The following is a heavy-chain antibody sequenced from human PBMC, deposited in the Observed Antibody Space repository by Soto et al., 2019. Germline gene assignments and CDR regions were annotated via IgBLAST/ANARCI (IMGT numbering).Heavy chain of an antibody. CDR1: GYTFTDYY. D-gene: IGHD3-16*01. Sequence: QVQLVQSGAEVKKPGASVYVSCKASGYTFTDYYVHWVRQAPGQGLEWMGWINPNVGGTNYARKFQGRVTMTRDTTISTVYMKLTRLSPDDTAIYYCARGGREVPGIPYDTWGQGTRVTVSS. CDR3: ARGGREVPGIPYDT. V-gene: IGHV1-2*02. J-gene: IGHJ5*02. CDR2: INPNVGGT.